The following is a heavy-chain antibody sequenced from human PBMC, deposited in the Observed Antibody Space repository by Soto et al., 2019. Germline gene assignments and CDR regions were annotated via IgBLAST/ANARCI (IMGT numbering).Heavy chain of an antibody. CDR2: ISGSGGST. CDR1: GFTFSSYA. J-gene: IGHJ6*02. V-gene: IGHV3-23*01. D-gene: IGHD3-22*01. Sequence: EVQLLESGGGLVQPGGSLRLSCAASGFTFSSYAMSWVRQAPGKGLEWVSDISGSGGSTYYADSVKGRFTISRDNSKNTLYLQMNSLRAEDTAVYYCAANRGYNYYYGMDVWGQGTTVTVSS. CDR3: AANRGYNYYYGMDV.